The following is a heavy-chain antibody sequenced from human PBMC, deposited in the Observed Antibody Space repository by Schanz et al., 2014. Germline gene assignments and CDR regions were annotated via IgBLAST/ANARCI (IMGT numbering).Heavy chain of an antibody. J-gene: IGHJ4*02. CDR2: VCYDGSKK. D-gene: IGHD2-15*01. CDR3: ARDPGGTKTHGL. CDR1: GFPFSSYG. V-gene: IGHV3-33*01. Sequence: LVESGGGVVQPGRSLRLSCAASGFPFSSYGMHWVRQVPGKGLEWVAVVCYDGSKKYYADSVKGRFTTSRDNSKNTVYLQMNSLRAEDTAVYYCARDPGGTKTHGLWGQGTLVTVSS.